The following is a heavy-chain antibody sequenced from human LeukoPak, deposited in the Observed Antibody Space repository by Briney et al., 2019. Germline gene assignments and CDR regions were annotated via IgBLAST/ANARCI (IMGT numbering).Heavy chain of an antibody. CDR3: ARGRDLKRYYDSSGCTFDY. Sequence: ASVKVSCKASGYTFTGYYMHWVRQAPGQGLEWMGRINPNSGGTNYAQKFQGRVAMTRDTSISTAYMELSRLRSDDTAVYYCARGRDLKRYYDSSGCTFDYWGQGTLVTVSS. CDR1: GYTFTGYY. CDR2: INPNSGGT. J-gene: IGHJ4*02. D-gene: IGHD3-22*01. V-gene: IGHV1-2*06.